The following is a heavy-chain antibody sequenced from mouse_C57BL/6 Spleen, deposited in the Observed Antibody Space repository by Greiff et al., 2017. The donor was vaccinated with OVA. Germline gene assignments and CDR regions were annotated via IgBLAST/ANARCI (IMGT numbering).Heavy chain of an antibody. Sequence: EVKVVESGGGLVQPGGSLSLSCAASGFTFTDYYMSWVRQPPGKALEWLGFIRNKANGYTTEYSASVKGRFTISRDNSQSILYLQMNALRAEDSATYYGERYRAYNYWYFDVWGTGTTVTVSS. D-gene: IGHD6-5*01. CDR1: GFTFTDYY. J-gene: IGHJ1*03. CDR2: IRNKANGYTT. CDR3: ERYRAYNYWYFDV. V-gene: IGHV7-3*01.